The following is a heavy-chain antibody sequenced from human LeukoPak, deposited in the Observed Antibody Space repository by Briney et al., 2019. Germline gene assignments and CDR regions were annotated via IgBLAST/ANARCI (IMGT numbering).Heavy chain of an antibody. V-gene: IGHV3-7*04. CDR3: ARGGGSFYNY. Sequence: PGGSLRLSCAASGFTFSSYAMSWVRQAPGKGLEWVANIKQDGSERYYVDSVKGRFTISRDNAKNSLYLQMNSLRAEDTAVYYCARGGGSFYNYWGQGTLVTVSS. CDR1: GFTFSSYA. CDR2: IKQDGSER. D-gene: IGHD2-15*01. J-gene: IGHJ4*02.